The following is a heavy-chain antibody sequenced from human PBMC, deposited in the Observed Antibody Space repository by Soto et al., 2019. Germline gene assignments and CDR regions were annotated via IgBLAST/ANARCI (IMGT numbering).Heavy chain of an antibody. CDR1: GYTFTSYG. J-gene: IGHJ6*02. CDR2: ISAYNGNT. D-gene: IGHD2-2*01. V-gene: IGHV1-18*01. Sequence: ASVKVSCKASGYTFTSYGISWVRQAPGQGLEWMGWISAYNGNTNYAQKLQGRVTMTTDTSTSTAYMELRSLRSDDTAVYYCARDRVHVVSAAPTIYYYYYGMDVWGQGTTVTVAS. CDR3: ARDRVHVVSAAPTIYYYYYGMDV.